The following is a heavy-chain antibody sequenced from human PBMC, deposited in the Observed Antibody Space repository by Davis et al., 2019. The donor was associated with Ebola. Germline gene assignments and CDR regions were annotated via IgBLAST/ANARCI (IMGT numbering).Heavy chain of an antibody. CDR1: GGSISSGHYY. Sequence: PSETLSLTCTVSGGSISSGHYYWSWIRQSPGKGLEWIGHIYYIGTTHYNPSFKSRLTMSIDTSKNQFYLKLTSLTAADTAVYYCATNTTTSGWFDPWGQGTLVTVSS. CDR3: ATNTTTSGWFDP. D-gene: IGHD1-26*01. CDR2: IYYIGTT. V-gene: IGHV4-30-4*08. J-gene: IGHJ5*02.